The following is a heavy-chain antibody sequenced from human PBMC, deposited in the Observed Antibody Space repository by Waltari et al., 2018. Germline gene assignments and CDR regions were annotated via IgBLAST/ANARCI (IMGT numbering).Heavy chain of an antibody. V-gene: IGHV4-59*08. Sequence: QVQLQESGPGLVKPSETLSLTCTVSGGSMTSFYWSWVRQPPGKGLEWIGYVFYSGSTNYNPSLESRVTISVDTSQNHFSLKLSSVTAADTAVYYCARRQNSGRYSWFDPWGQGTLVTVSS. J-gene: IGHJ5*02. CDR3: ARRQNSGRYSWFDP. CDR2: VFYSGST. D-gene: IGHD1-26*01. CDR1: GGSMTSFY.